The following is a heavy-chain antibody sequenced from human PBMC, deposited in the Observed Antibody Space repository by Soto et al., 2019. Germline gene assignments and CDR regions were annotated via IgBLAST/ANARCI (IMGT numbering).Heavy chain of an antibody. CDR1: GGSFSGYY. CDR2: INHSGST. Sequence: SETLSLTCAVYGGSFSGYYWSWIRQPPGKGLEWIGEINHSGSTNYNPSLKSRVTISVDTSKSQFSLKLSSVTAADTAVYYCASSKRDPGYCSSTSCPAWDFSDYWGQGTLVTVSS. J-gene: IGHJ4*02. CDR3: ASSKRDPGYCSSTSCPAWDFSDY. D-gene: IGHD2-2*01. V-gene: IGHV4-34*01.